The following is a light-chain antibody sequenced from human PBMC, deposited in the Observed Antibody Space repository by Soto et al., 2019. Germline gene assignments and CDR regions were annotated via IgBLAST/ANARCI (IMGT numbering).Light chain of an antibody. Sequence: DIQMTQSPSSVSASVGDRVTITCRASQGISRWLAWYQQKPGKAPKLLIYAASSLQSGVPSRFSGSGSGTEYTLTISSLQPEDFATYYCQQANSFPWTFGQGTKVEIK. V-gene: IGKV1-12*02. J-gene: IGKJ1*01. CDR1: QGISRW. CDR2: AAS. CDR3: QQANSFPWT.